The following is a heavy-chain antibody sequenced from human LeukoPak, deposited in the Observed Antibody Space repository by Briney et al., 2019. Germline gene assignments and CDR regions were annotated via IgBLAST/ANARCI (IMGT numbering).Heavy chain of an antibody. CDR3: ARVPRSSGWTYFDY. CDR1: GFTVSSNY. CDR2: IYSGGST. D-gene: IGHD6-19*01. J-gene: IGHJ4*02. V-gene: IGHV3-66*01. Sequence: GGSLRLSCAASGFTVSSNYMSWVRQAPGKGPEWVSVIYSGGSTYYADSVKGRFTISRDNSKNTLYLQMNSLRAEDTAVYYCARVPRSSGWTYFDYWGQGTLVTVSS.